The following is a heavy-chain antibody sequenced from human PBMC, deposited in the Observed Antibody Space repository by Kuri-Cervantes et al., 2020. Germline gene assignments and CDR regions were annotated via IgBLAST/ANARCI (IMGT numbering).Heavy chain of an antibody. CDR1: GYTFTSYY. D-gene: IGHD6-6*01. Sequence: ASVKVSCKASGYTFTSYYMHWVRQAPGQGLEWMGIINPSGGSTSYAQKFQGRVTMTRDTPTSTVYMELSSLRSEDTAVYYCARDRTSSIAARPRLGYGMDVWGQGTTVTVAS. CDR3: ARDRTSSIAARPRLGYGMDV. J-gene: IGHJ6*02. V-gene: IGHV1-46*01. CDR2: INPSGGST.